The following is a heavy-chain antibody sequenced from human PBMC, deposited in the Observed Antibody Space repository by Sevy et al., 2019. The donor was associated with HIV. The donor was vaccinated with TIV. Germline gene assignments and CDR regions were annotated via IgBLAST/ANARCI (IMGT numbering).Heavy chain of an antibody. CDR3: AKEGYYYDSRSSDWFDP. CDR1: GFNFSPYA. D-gene: IGHD3-22*01. V-gene: IGHV3-30*18. Sequence: GGSLRLSCAASGFNFSPYAMHWVRQGPGKGLEWVATVSSDGTTRSYVDSIKGRFSLSRDNPKNTLYLQMNNLTPEDTAVYYCAKEGYYYDSRSSDWFDPWGPGALVTVSS. CDR2: VSSDGTTR. J-gene: IGHJ5*02.